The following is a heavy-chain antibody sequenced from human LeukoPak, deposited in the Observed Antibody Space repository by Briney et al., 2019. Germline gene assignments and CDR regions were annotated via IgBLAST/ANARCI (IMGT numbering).Heavy chain of an antibody. Sequence: SETLSLTCTVSGGSITSSNYYWGWIRQPPGKGLEWIGSIYYTGSIYYNPSLKSRVTIPVDTSRNQFSLTLSSVTAADTAVYYCARRKGYSSSLDYWGQGTLVTVSS. V-gene: IGHV4-39*01. J-gene: IGHJ4*02. D-gene: IGHD3-22*01. CDR2: IYYTGSI. CDR1: GGSITSSNYY. CDR3: ARRKGYSSSLDY.